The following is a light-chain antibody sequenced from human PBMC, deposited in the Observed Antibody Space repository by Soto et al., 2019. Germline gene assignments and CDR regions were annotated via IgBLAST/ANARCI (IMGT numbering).Light chain of an antibody. Sequence: DIVLTQSPGTLSLSPGERATLSCRASQSVRSKELAWYQQKPCQAPRLLIYGASSRATAIPDRVSGSGSGTDFTLTISRLEPDDLAVYYCQQYGSSHLAFGGGTKVEFQ. CDR2: GAS. CDR3: QQYGSSHLA. V-gene: IGKV3-20*01. J-gene: IGKJ4*01. CDR1: QSVRSKE.